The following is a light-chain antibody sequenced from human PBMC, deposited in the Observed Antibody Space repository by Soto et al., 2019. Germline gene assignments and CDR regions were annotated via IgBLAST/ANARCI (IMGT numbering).Light chain of an antibody. J-gene: IGKJ4*01. CDR1: QSISSW. Sequence: DLQITQSPSTLSASVGDRVTITFPASQSISSWLAWYQQKPGKAPKLLIYDASSLESGVPSRFSGSGSGTEFTLTISSLQPDDFATYYCQQLNSYPLTFGGGTKVDIK. CDR2: DAS. CDR3: QQLNSYPLT. V-gene: IGKV1-5*01.